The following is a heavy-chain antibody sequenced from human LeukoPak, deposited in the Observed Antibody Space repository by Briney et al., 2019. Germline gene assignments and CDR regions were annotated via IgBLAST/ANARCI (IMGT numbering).Heavy chain of an antibody. D-gene: IGHD5/OR15-5a*01. J-gene: IGHJ4*02. V-gene: IGHV3-21*04. CDR2: IYSSSNYI. CDR1: EFTFSSYS. Sequence: GGSLRLSCAASEFTFSSYSMNWVRQAPGKGLEWVSSIYSSSNYINYADSVKGRFTISRDNSKSSLFLQMNSLRTEDTALYYCARDHVYGGADYWGQGTLVTVSS. CDR3: ARDHVYGGADY.